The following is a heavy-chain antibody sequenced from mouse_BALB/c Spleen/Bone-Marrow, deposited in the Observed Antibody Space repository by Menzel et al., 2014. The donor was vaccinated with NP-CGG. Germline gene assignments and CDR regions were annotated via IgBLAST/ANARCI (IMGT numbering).Heavy chain of an antibody. Sequence: VQLQQSGAELVKPGASVKLSCTASGFNIKDTYMHWVKQRPEQGLEWIGRIDPANGNTKYDPKFQGKATITTDTSSNTASLQVSSLTSEDTAVYYCARATTATYYAMDYWGQGTSVTVAS. CDR3: ARATTATYYAMDY. D-gene: IGHD1-2*01. V-gene: IGHV14-3*02. CDR1: GFNIKDTY. J-gene: IGHJ4*01. CDR2: IDPANGNT.